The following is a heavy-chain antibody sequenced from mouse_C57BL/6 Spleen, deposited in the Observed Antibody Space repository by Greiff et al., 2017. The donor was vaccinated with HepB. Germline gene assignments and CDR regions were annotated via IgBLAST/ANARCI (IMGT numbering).Heavy chain of an antibody. CDR1: GYTFTDYY. CDR2: INPNNGGT. V-gene: IGHV1-26*01. Sequence: EVQLQQSGPELVKPGASVKISCKASGYTFTDYYMNWVKQSHGKSLEWIGDINPNNGGTSYNQKFKGKATLTVDKSSSTAYMELRSLTSEDSAVYYCARREYGNYAFAYWGQGTLVTVSA. J-gene: IGHJ3*01. D-gene: IGHD2-1*01. CDR3: ARREYGNYAFAY.